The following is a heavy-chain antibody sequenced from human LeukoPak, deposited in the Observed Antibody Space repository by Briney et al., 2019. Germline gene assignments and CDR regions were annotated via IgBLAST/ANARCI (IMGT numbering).Heavy chain of an antibody. D-gene: IGHD2-2*01. V-gene: IGHV4-31*11. Sequence: PSETLSLTCAVSGGSISSGTNYWNWIRQHPGQDLEWIGHIYNTGSAYYNPSLMSRVSISIDTSENQFSLKLSSVTAADTAVYYCASTHCASPSCYSYYYSGLDVWGQGTTVIVSS. CDR2: IYNTGSA. CDR3: ASTHCASPSCYSYYYSGLDV. CDR1: GGSISSGTNY. J-gene: IGHJ6*02.